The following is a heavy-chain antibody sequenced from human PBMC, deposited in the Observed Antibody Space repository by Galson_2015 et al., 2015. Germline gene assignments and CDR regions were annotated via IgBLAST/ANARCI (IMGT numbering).Heavy chain of an antibody. CDR1: GFTVSSNY. V-gene: IGHV3-53*01. Sequence: SLRLSCAASGFTVSSNYMSWVRQAPGKGLECVSIIYSGGSTYYADSVKGRFTISRDNSKNTLYLQMNSLRAEDTAVYYCATPWDYGGNSFDFDCCGQGTLVTVSS. CDR2: IYSGGST. D-gene: IGHD4-23*01. J-gene: IGHJ4*02. CDR3: ATPWDYGGNSFDFDC.